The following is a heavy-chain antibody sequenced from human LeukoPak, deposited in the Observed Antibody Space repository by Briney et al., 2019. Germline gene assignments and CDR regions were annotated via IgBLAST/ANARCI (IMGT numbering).Heavy chain of an antibody. J-gene: IGHJ6*02. CDR3: ATGYLVTASLMDV. CDR1: GYTLTELS. Sequence: GASVKVSCKVSGYTLTELSMFWVRQAPGKGLEWMGSFDPEDGKTVYAQKFQGRVTMTEDTSTDTAYMELSSLRSEDTAVYYCATGYLVTASLMDVWGQGTTVTVSS. CDR2: FDPEDGKT. V-gene: IGHV1-24*01. D-gene: IGHD5-18*01.